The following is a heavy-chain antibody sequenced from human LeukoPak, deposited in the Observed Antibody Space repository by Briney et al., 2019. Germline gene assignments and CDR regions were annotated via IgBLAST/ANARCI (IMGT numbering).Heavy chain of an antibody. CDR1: GGSISSGSYY. CDR2: IYTSGST. CDR3: ASGPKAYYDSSGKYNWYDP. Sequence: SETLSLTCTVSGGSISSGSYYWSWIRQPAGKGLEWIGRIYTSGSTNYNPSLKSRVTISIDTSKNQFSLKLSSVTAADTAVYYCASGPKAYYDSSGKYNWYDPWGQGTLVTVSS. D-gene: IGHD3-22*01. J-gene: IGHJ5*02. V-gene: IGHV4-61*02.